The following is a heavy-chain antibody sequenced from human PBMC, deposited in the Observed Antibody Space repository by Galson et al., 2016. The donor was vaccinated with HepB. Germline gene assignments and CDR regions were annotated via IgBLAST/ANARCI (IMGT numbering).Heavy chain of an antibody. J-gene: IGHJ4*02. V-gene: IGHV1-8*01. CDR2: MNPKSGNT. CDR3: AREIPRKQLWLRFGYFDS. D-gene: IGHD5-18*01. Sequence: SVKVSCKASGYTFTSSDINWVRQATGQGLEWMGWMNPKSGNTGYAQKFQGRVTMTRDTSISTAYTELSSLRSEDTAVYYCAREIPRKQLWLRFGYFDSWGQGPLVTVSS. CDR1: GYTFTSSD.